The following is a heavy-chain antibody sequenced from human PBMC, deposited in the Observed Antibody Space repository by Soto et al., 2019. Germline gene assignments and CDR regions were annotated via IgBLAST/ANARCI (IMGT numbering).Heavy chain of an antibody. V-gene: IGHV3-30-3*01. J-gene: IGHJ4*02. CDR2: ISYDGSNK. D-gene: IGHD3-22*01. CDR3: ARDGYDSSGSYFDY. Sequence: QVQLVESGGGVVQPGRSLRLSCAASGFTFSSYAMHWVRQAPGKGLEWVAVISYDGSNKYYADSVKGRFTISRDNSKNTLYLQMNSLRAEDTAVYYCARDGYDSSGSYFDYWGQGTLVTVSS. CDR1: GFTFSSYA.